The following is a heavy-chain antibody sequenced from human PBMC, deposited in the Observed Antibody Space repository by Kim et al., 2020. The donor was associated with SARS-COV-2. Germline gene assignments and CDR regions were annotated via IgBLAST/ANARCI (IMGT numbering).Heavy chain of an antibody. J-gene: IGHJ5*02. CDR3: ARDLAYCGGDCRSNWFDP. CDR1: GFTFSSYS. D-gene: IGHD2-21*02. V-gene: IGHV3-21*01. Sequence: GGSLRLSCAASGFTFSSYSMNWVRQAPGKGLEWVSSISSSSSYIYYADSVKGRFTISRDNAKNSLYLQMNSLRAEDTAVYYCARDLAYCGGDCRSNWFDPWGQGTLVTVSS. CDR2: ISSSSSYI.